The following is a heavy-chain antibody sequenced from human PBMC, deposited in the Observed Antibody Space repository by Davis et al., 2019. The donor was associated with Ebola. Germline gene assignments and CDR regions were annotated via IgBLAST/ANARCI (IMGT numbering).Heavy chain of an antibody. CDR1: GYTFTSYA. D-gene: IGHD3-10*01. V-gene: IGHV1-3*01. Sequence: ASVKVSCKASGYTFTSYAMHWVRQAPGQRLEWMGWINAGNGNTKYSQKFQGRVTITRDTSASTAYMELSSLRSEDTAVYYCAKGRARLSWFVGSFDYWGQGTLVTVSS. J-gene: IGHJ4*02. CDR2: INAGNGNT. CDR3: AKGRARLSWFVGSFDY.